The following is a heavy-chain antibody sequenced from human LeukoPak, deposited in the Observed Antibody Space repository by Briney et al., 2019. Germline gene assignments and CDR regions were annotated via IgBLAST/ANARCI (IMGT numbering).Heavy chain of an antibody. D-gene: IGHD2-15*01. Sequence: ASVKVSCKASGYTFTSYYMHWVRQAPGQGLEWMGIINPSGGSTSYAQKFQGRVTMTRDMSTSTVYMELSSLRSEDTAVYYCARRCSGGFCFDYWGQGTLVTVSS. J-gene: IGHJ4*02. CDR3: ARRCSGGFCFDY. V-gene: IGHV1-46*01. CDR2: INPSGGST. CDR1: GYTFTSYY.